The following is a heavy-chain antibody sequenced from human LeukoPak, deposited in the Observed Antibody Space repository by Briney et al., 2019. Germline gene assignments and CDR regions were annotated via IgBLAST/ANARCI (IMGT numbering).Heavy chain of an antibody. CDR1: GGSISSYY. CDR2: IYYSGST. V-gene: IGHV4-59*01. CDR3: ARVTGYMVEDYFDY. J-gene: IGHJ4*02. Sequence: SETLSLTCTVSGGSISSYYWSWIRQPPGKGLEWIGYIYYSGSTNYNPSLKSRVTISVDTSKNRFSLRLSSVTAADTAVYYCARVTGYMVEDYFDYWGQGTLVTVSS. D-gene: IGHD6-13*01.